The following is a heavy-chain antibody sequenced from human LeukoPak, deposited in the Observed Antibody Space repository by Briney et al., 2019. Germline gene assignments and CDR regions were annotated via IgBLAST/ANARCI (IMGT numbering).Heavy chain of an antibody. CDR2: ISGSGGST. CDR1: GFTFSSYG. V-gene: IGHV3-23*01. D-gene: IGHD3-10*01. J-gene: IGHJ5*02. CDR3: AKGLAAGLIGVSFDP. Sequence: GGTLRLSCAASGFTFSSYGMSWVRQAPGKGLEWVSAISGSGGSTYYADSVKGRFTISRDNSKNTLYLQMNSLRAEDTALYYCAKGLAAGLIGVSFDPWGQGTLVTVSS.